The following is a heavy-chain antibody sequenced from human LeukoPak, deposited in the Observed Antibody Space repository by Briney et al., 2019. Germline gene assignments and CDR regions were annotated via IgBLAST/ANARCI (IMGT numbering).Heavy chain of an antibody. J-gene: IGHJ5*02. CDR1: GFTVRSNY. V-gene: IGHV3-53*01. CDR2: MYSGDST. D-gene: IGHD5-18*01. CDR3: ARADGYSSWFVH. Sequence: GGSLILSCAASGFTVRSNYMTWVRQAPGKGLEWVSVMYSGDSTYYDDSVKGRFTISRDNSKNTLDLQMNSLRDEDTGVYYCARADGYSSWFVHWGQGTLVTVSS.